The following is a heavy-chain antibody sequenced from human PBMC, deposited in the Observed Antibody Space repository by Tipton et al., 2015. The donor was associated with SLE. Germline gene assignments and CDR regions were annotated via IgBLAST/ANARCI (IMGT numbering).Heavy chain of an antibody. V-gene: IGHV3-23*03. CDR3: AKREYQLLY. D-gene: IGHD2-2*02. Sequence: SLRFSCAASGFTFSSYAMSWVRQAPGKGLEWVSVIYSGGSSTYYADSVKGRFTISRDNSKNTLYLQMNSLRAEDTAVYYCAKREYQLLYWGQGTLVTVSS. CDR2: IYSGGSST. J-gene: IGHJ4*02. CDR1: GFTFSSYA.